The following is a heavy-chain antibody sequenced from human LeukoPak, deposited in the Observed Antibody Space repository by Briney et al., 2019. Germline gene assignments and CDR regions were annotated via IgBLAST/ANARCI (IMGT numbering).Heavy chain of an antibody. V-gene: IGHV3-23*01. CDR3: ARDLGGYMDV. Sequence: GGSLRLSCAASGFTFSDYAMTWVRQAPGKGLECVSGISGSGGSTSYADSVKGRFTISRDNSKNTLYLQMNSLRVEDTAVYYCARDLGGYMDVWGKGTTVTVSS. CDR2: ISGSGGST. CDR1: GFTFSDYA. J-gene: IGHJ6*03.